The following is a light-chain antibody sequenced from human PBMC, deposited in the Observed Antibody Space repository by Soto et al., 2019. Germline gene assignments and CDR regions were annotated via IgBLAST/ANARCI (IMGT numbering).Light chain of an antibody. CDR1: QTISTH. V-gene: IGKV3-11*01. Sequence: DIVLTQSPATLSLSPGERATLSCRASQTISTHLAWYQQKPGQAPRLLIYGASYSATGIPARISGSGSGTDFTLTICGLEPEDFAVYYCQKRSNWPTTFGQGTRLEIK. J-gene: IGKJ5*01. CDR3: QKRSNWPTT. CDR2: GAS.